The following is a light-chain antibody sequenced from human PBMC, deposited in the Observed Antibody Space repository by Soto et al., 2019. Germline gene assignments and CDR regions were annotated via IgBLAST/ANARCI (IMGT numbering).Light chain of an antibody. J-gene: IGLJ3*02. Sequence: QSALTQPPSASGSPGQSVTISCTGTSSDVGDYNYVSWYQQHPGKAPNLMIYEVSKRPSGVPERFSGSKSGNTASLTVSGLQAEEEADYYCSSYAGSNNWVFGGGTKLTVL. V-gene: IGLV2-8*01. CDR1: SSDVGDYNY. CDR3: SSYAGSNNWV. CDR2: EVS.